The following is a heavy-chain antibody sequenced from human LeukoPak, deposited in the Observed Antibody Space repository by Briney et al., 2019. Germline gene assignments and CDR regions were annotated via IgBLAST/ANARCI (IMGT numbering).Heavy chain of an antibody. CDR1: GFTFSSYA. CDR3: AKEGGSYYYGMDV. J-gene: IGHJ6*02. CDR2: ISGSGGST. Sequence: AGGSLRLSCAASGFTFSSYAMSWVRQAPGKGLEWVSAISGSGGSTYYADSVKSRFTISRDNSKNTLYLQMNSLRAEDTAVYYCAKEGGSYYYGMDVWGQGTTVTVSS. D-gene: IGHD1-26*01. V-gene: IGHV3-23*01.